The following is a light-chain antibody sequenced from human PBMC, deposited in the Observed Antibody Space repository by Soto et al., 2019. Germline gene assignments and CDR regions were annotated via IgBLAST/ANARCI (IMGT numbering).Light chain of an antibody. Sequence: EIVLTQSPGTLSLSPGERATLSCRASQSVSNNYLAWYQQKPGQAPRLLIYGASGRATGIPDRFSGSGSGTDFILTISRLEPEDFVVYYCQQYGSSPRTFGQGTMVEIK. V-gene: IGKV3-20*01. CDR1: QSVSNNY. J-gene: IGKJ1*01. CDR2: GAS. CDR3: QQYGSSPRT.